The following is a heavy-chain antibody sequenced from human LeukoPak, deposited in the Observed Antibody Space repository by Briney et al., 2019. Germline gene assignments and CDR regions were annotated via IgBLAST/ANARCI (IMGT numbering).Heavy chain of an antibody. CDR1: GFTFSSNW. CDR3: ARQKAIIRRTVDAFDM. J-gene: IGHJ3*02. Sequence: GGSLRLSCAGSGFTFSSNWMSWVRQAPGKGLDWVANIKQDGSEKYYVDSVKGRFTISRDNAKNSLYLQMNSLRAEDTAVYYCARQKAIIRRTVDAFDMWGQGTMVTVSS. CDR2: IKQDGSEK. D-gene: IGHD1-1*01. V-gene: IGHV3-7*01.